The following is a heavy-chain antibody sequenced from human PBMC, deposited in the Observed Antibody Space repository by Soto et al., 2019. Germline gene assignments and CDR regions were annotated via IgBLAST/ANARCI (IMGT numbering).Heavy chain of an antibody. D-gene: IGHD3-22*01. Sequence: PSETLSLTCTVSGGSISSYYWSWIRQPPGKGLEWIGNIYYSGNTNYDSSFKSRVTISVDTSKNQFSLKLSSVTAADTAVYYCASQHYYDSSGYYVVYWGQGTLVTVSS. CDR3: ASQHYYDSSGYYVVY. J-gene: IGHJ4*02. V-gene: IGHV4-59*08. CDR1: GGSISSYY. CDR2: IYYSGNT.